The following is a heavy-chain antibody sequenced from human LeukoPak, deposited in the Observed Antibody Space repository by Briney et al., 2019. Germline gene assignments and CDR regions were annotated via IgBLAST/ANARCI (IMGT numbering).Heavy chain of an antibody. CDR3: AKDMDTAMVFDY. J-gene: IGHJ4*02. CDR2: ISGSGSST. D-gene: IGHD5-18*01. V-gene: IGHV3-23*01. Sequence: GGSLRPSCAASGFTFSSYAMSWVRQAPGKGLEWVSAISGSGSSTYYADSVKGRFTISRDNSKNTLYLQMNSLRAEDTAVYYCAKDMDTAMVFDYWGQGTLVTDSS. CDR1: GFTFSSYA.